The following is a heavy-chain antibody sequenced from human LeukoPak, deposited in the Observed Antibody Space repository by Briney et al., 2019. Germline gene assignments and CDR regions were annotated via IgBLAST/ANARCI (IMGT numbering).Heavy chain of an antibody. V-gene: IGHV3-9*03. CDR2: ISWNSGSI. Sequence: GRSLRLSCAASGFTFGDYAMHWVRQAPGKGLEWVSGISWNSGSIGYADSVKGRFTISRDNAKNSLYLQMNSLRAEDMALYYCAKANYGDYPYNWYFDLWGRGTLVTVSS. J-gene: IGHJ2*01. D-gene: IGHD4-17*01. CDR3: AKANYGDYPYNWYFDL. CDR1: GFTFGDYA.